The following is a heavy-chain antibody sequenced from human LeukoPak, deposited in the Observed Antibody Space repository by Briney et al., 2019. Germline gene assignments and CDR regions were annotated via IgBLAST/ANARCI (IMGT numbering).Heavy chain of an antibody. CDR3: ARGPRGVTQRGYYYYYMDV. Sequence: SETLSLTCTVSGYSISSGYYWGWIRQPPGKGLEWIGSIYHSGSTYYNPSLKSRVTISVDTSKNQFSLKLSSVTAADTAVSYYARGPRGVTQRGYYYYYMDVWGKGTTVTISS. V-gene: IGHV4-38-2*02. J-gene: IGHJ6*03. CDR1: GYSISSGYY. CDR2: IYHSGST. D-gene: IGHD3-10*01.